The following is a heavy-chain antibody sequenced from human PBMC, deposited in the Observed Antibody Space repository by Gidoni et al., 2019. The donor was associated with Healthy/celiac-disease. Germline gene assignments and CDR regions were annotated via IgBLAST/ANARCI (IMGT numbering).Heavy chain of an antibody. V-gene: IGHV4-39*07. CDR1: GGSISSSSYY. J-gene: IGHJ4*02. D-gene: IGHD3-10*01. Sequence: QLQLQESGPGLVKPSETLSLTCTVSGGSISSSSYYWGWIRQPPGKGLEWNGSIYYRGSTYYNPSLKSRVTISVDTSKNQFSLKLSSVTAADTAVYYCASKITMVRGVMGYFDYWGQGTLVTVSS. CDR3: ASKITMVRGVMGYFDY. CDR2: IYYRGST.